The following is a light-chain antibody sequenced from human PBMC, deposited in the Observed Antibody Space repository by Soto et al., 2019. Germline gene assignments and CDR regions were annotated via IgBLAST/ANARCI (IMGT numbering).Light chain of an antibody. J-gene: IGLJ2*01. CDR3: SSYRISTTAV. V-gene: IGLV2-14*01. CDR2: DVS. Sequence: QSALTQPASVSGSPGQSITISCTGTSSDIGGYNSVSWYQQHPGKAPKLMIYDVSYRPSGVSNRFSGSKSGNTASLTISGLQAEDEAQYYCSSYRISTTAVFGGRTKLTVL. CDR1: SSDIGGYNS.